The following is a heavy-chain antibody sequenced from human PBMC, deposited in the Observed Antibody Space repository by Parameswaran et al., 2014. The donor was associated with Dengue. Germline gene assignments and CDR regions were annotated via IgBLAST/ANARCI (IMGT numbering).Heavy chain of an antibody. D-gene: IGHD3-10*01. CDR2: ISSSSSYI. CDR3: ARAPITMVRAPFQN. Sequence: WIRQPPGKGLEWVSSISSSSSYIYYADSVKGRFTISRDNAKNSLYLQMNSLRAEDTAVYYCARAPITMVRAPFQNWGQGTLVTVSS. J-gene: IGHJ1*01. V-gene: IGHV3-21*01.